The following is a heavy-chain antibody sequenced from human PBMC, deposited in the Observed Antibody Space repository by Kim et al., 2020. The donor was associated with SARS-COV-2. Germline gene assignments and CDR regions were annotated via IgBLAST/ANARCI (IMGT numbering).Heavy chain of an antibody. Sequence: GGSLRLSCSASGFTFSSYAMHWVRQAPGKGLEYVSAISSNGGSTYYADSVKGRFTISRDNSKNTLYLQMSSLRAEDTAVYYCVKGINSGYPRRYYFDYWGQGTLVTVSS. V-gene: IGHV3-64D*09. CDR1: GFTFSSYA. J-gene: IGHJ4*02. CDR2: ISSNGGST. CDR3: VKGINSGYPRRYYFDY. D-gene: IGHD5-12*01.